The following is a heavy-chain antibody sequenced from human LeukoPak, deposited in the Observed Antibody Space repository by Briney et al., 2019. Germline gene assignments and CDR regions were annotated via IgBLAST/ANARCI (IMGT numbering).Heavy chain of an antibody. Sequence: GRSLRLSCAASGFTFDDYAMHWVRQAPGKGLEWVSGISWNSGSIGYADSVKGRFTISRDNAKNSLYLQMNSLRAEDTALHYCAKGRDSSGWYGGFDFDYWGQGTLVTVSS. CDR2: ISWNSGSI. CDR3: AKGRDSSGWYGGFDFDY. J-gene: IGHJ4*02. CDR1: GFTFDDYA. V-gene: IGHV3-9*01. D-gene: IGHD6-19*01.